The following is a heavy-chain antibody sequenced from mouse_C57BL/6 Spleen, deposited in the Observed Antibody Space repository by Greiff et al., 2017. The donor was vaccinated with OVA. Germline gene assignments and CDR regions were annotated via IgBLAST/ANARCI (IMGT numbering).Heavy chain of an antibody. J-gene: IGHJ2*01. Sequence: EVQLQQSGGGLVKPGGSLKLSCAASGFTFSSYTMSWVRQTPEKRLEWVATISGGGGNTYYPDSVKGRFTITRDNAKNTLYLQMSSLRSEDTALYYCARHGWDLYYFDYWGQGTTLTVSS. V-gene: IGHV5-9*01. CDR3: ARHGWDLYYFDY. CDR1: GFTFSSYT. D-gene: IGHD4-1*01. CDR2: ISGGGGNT.